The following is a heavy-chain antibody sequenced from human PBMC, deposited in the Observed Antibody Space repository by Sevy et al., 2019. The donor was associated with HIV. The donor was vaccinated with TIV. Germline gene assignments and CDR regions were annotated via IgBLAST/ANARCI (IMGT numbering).Heavy chain of an antibody. CDR2: IFASSNT. D-gene: IGHD6-13*01. Sequence: GGSLRLSCAVSGITVSSNYMGWVRQAPGKGLQWVSGIFASSNTHFADSVKGRFSISRDNSKNTLSLQMNSLSAEDTAVYYCARESSSTWQAGYYGMAVWGQGTTVTVSS. CDR3: ARESSSTWQAGYYGMAV. V-gene: IGHV3-66*01. J-gene: IGHJ6*02. CDR1: GITVSSNY.